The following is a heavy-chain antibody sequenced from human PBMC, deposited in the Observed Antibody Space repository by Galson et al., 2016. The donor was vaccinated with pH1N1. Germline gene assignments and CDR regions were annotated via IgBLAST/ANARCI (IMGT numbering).Heavy chain of an antibody. CDR3: AREDWSYADTYYYVMDV. J-gene: IGHJ6*02. CDR1: GFTFDTFA. CDR2: ISYNGHDQ. V-gene: IGHV3-30-3*01. Sequence: SLRRSCAASGFTFDTFAMHWVRQNPGKGLEWVAFISYNGHDQSYAQSVKGRFTVYIDNSKNTLYLQMNSLRPEDTALYYCAREDWSYADTYYYVMDVWGQGTTVTVSS. D-gene: IGHD3-16*01.